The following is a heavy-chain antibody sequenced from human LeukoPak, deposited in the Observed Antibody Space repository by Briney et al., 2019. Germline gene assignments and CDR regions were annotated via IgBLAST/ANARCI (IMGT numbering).Heavy chain of an antibody. D-gene: IGHD3-9*01. CDR3: ARETPNYDILTGRRYYYMDV. V-gene: IGHV1-2*02. CDR1: GYTFPNYG. Sequence: GASVKVSCKASGYTFPNYGFTWVRQAPGQGLEWMGWIDPNSGGTNYAQKFQGRVTMTRDTSISTAYMELSRLRSDDTAVYYCARETPNYDILTGRRYYYMDVWGKGTTVTISS. J-gene: IGHJ6*03. CDR2: IDPNSGGT.